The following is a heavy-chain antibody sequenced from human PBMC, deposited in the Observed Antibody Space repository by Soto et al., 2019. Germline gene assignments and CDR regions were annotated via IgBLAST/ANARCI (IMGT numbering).Heavy chain of an antibody. Sequence: SETLSLTCTVSGDSVTSINFYWSWIRQPPGKRLEWIGYVYYSGTTNYNPSLKSRVTISVDLSKNRFSLRLSSVTTADTALYYCARTTAVPNTLRSRYFFDYWGQGTLVTVSS. CDR3: ARTTAVPNTLRSRYFFDY. J-gene: IGHJ4*02. V-gene: IGHV4-61*01. D-gene: IGHD4-17*01. CDR1: GDSVTSINFY. CDR2: VYYSGTT.